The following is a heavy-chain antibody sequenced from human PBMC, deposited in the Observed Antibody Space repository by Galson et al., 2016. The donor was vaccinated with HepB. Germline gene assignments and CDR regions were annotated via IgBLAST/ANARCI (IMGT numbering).Heavy chain of an antibody. J-gene: IGHJ3*02. V-gene: IGHV5-51*01. Sequence: QSGAEVKKPGESLKISCEASGYSFNKYWIAWVRRMPGKGLEWMGSIYPRDSDTRYSPSFQGQATISADMSISTAYLQWSSLKASDTAMYYCAGPTRSGDRDAFNIWGQGIMVTVSS. CDR2: IYPRDSDT. D-gene: IGHD1-26*01. CDR1: GYSFNKYW. CDR3: AGPTRSGDRDAFNI.